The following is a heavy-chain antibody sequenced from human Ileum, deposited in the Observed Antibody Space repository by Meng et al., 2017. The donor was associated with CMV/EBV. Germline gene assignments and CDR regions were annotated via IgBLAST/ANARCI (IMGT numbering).Heavy chain of an antibody. V-gene: IGHV4-61*02. CDR3: ARGDRSVTGTLDY. D-gene: IGHD6-19*01. CDR2: IYASGTT. CDR1: GGAVSSSNYF. J-gene: IGHJ4*02. Sequence: QVQLQESGPGLVKSSQTLSLTCTVSGGAVSSSNYFWNWIRQPAGKGLEWIGRIYASGTTNYNPSLESRVTISVDSSKNQFSVKLSSMTAADTAVYYCARGDRSVTGTLDYWGQGTLVHRLL.